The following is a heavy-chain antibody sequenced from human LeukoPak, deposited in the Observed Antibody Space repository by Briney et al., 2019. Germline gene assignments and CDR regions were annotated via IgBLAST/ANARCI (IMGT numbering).Heavy chain of an antibody. J-gene: IGHJ4*02. Sequence: PGGSLRLSCAASGFTFSSSAMSWVRQAPGKGLEWVSSLSGSGGITDHADSVKGRFTISRDNSKNTLDLQMNSLRAEDTAIYYCAKGGYSYGYLSYFEYWGQGTLVTVSS. CDR1: GFTFSSSA. CDR3: AKGGYSYGYLSYFEY. CDR2: LSGSGGIT. D-gene: IGHD5-18*01. V-gene: IGHV3-23*01.